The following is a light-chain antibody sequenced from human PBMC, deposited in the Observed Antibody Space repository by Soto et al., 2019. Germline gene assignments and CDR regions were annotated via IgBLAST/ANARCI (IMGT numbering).Light chain of an antibody. CDR3: HHYDTSIWT. CDR2: RAS. V-gene: IGKV3-20*01. J-gene: IGKJ1*01. CDR1: QSVSSSY. Sequence: EIVLTQSPGALSLSPGERVTLSCRASQSVSSSYLGWYQQKTGQPPRLLIYRASSMATGIPDRFSGSGSGTDFTPTISRLEAEDFPVYYCHHYDTSIWTFGKRPKVNIK.